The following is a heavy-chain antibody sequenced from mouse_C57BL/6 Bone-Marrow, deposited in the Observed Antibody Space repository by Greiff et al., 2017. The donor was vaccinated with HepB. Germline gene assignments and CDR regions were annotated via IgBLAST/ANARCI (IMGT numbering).Heavy chain of an antibody. D-gene: IGHD3-2*01. CDR3: ARDRGGSLDSPFAY. CDR2: ISDGGSYT. V-gene: IGHV5-4*01. J-gene: IGHJ3*01. Sequence: EVQVVESGGGLVKPGGSLKLSCAASGFTFSSYAMPWVRQTPEKRLEWVATISDGGSYTYYPDNVKGRFTISRDNAKNNLYLQMSHLKSEDTAMYYCARDRGGSLDSPFAYWGQGTLVTVSA. CDR1: GFTFSSYA.